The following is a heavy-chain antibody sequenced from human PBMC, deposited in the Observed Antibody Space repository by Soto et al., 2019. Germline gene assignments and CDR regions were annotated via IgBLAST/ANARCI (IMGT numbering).Heavy chain of an antibody. V-gene: IGHV3-23*01. Sequence: EVQLLESGGGLVQPGGSLRLSCAASGLTFSGYGMSWVRQAPGTGLEWVSAISGSGSTTYYADSVKGRFTISRDDSKNILFPQMNNLRPEDTAGYYCVTRSRGLQSSPPRLDSWGQGTLVTVSS. CDR3: VTRSRGLQSSPPRLDS. CDR1: GLTFSGYG. D-gene: IGHD4-4*01. CDR2: ISGSGSTT. J-gene: IGHJ4*02.